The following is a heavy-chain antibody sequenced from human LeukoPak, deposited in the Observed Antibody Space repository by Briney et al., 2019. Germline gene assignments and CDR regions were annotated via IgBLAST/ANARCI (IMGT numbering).Heavy chain of an antibody. Sequence: GGSLRLSCAASGFTFSSYAMHWVRQAPGKGLEWVAVISCDGSNKYYADSVKGRFTISRDNSKNTLYLQMNSLRAEDTAVYYCARVTGMPRSSLVANYYYGMDVWGQGTTVTVSS. CDR2: ISCDGSNK. CDR3: ARVTGMPRSSLVANYYYGMDV. CDR1: GFTFSSYA. D-gene: IGHD5-12*01. J-gene: IGHJ6*02. V-gene: IGHV3-30*04.